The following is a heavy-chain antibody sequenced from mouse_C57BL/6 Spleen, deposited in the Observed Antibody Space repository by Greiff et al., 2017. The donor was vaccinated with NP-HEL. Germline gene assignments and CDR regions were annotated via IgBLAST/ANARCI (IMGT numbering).Heavy chain of an antibody. D-gene: IGHD2-1*01. Sequence: EVKVVESGGGLVQPGGSLKLSCAASGFTFSDYGMAWVRQAPRKGPEWVAFISNLAYSIYYADTVTGRFTISRENAKNTLYLEMSSLRSEDTAMYYCARRGGNYVWYFDVWGTGTTVTVSS. J-gene: IGHJ1*03. CDR3: ARRGGNYVWYFDV. V-gene: IGHV5-15*01. CDR1: GFTFSDYG. CDR2: ISNLAYSI.